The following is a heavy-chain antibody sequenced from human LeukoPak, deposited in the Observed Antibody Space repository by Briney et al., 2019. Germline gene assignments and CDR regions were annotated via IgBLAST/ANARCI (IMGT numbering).Heavy chain of an antibody. J-gene: IGHJ5*02. CDR1: GVSISSYY. D-gene: IGHD4-17*01. Sequence: SETLSLTCTVSGVSISSYYWSWIRQPAGKGLEWIGRMYTSGSTNYNPSLKSRVTMSVDTSKNQFSLKLSSVTAADTAVYYCARDMVPYGDYFWFDPWGQGTLVTVSS. CDR2: MYTSGST. V-gene: IGHV4-4*07. CDR3: ARDMVPYGDYFWFDP.